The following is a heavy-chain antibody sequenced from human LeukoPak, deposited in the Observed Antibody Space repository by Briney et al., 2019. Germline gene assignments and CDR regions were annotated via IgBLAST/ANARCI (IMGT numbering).Heavy chain of an antibody. D-gene: IGHD6-13*01. CDR3: ARGRGSSSTWYSTYYYYFYMDV. J-gene: IGHJ6*03. V-gene: IGHV4-59*01. CDR1: GGSFSGYY. CDR2: IDHTGIT. Sequence: SETLSLTCAVYGGSFSGYYWSWIRQPPGKGLEWIGYIDHTGITNYNPSLNSRVTISRDTSKNHFSLELSSATAADTAVYFCARGRGSSSTWYSTYYYYFYMDVWGKGTTVTVSS.